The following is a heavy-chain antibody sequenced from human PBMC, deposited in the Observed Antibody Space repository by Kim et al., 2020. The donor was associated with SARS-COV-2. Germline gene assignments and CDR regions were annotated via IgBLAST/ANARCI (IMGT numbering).Heavy chain of an antibody. V-gene: IGHV3-33*06. Sequence: DSGKGRFTISRDNTKNTLYLQMSSLRAEDTAVYYCAKSQGSGYYYDYFDYWGQGTLVTVSS. J-gene: IGHJ4*02. CDR3: AKSQGSGYYYDYFDY. D-gene: IGHD3-22*01.